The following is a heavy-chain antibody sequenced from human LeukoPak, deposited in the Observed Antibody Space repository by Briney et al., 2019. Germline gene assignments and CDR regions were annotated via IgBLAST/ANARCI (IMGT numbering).Heavy chain of an antibody. CDR3: AGDYGDIDY. J-gene: IGHJ4*02. Sequence: SQTLSLTCTVSGGSISSGGYYWSWIRQPAGKGLEWIGRIYTSGSTNYNPSLKSRVTISVDTSKNQFSLKLSSVTAADTAVYYWAGDYGDIDYWGQGTLATVSS. CDR2: IYTSGST. CDR1: GGSISSGGYY. V-gene: IGHV4-61*02. D-gene: IGHD4-17*01.